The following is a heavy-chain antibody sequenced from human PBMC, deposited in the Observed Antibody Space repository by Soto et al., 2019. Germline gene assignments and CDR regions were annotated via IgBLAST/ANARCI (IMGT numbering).Heavy chain of an antibody. CDR2: INPNSGGT. Sequence: ASVKVSCKASGYTFTGYYMHWVRQAPGQGLEWMGWINPNSGGTNYAQKFQGRVTMTRDTSISTAYMELSRLRYDDTAVYYCARDRLRYFDWLLYYYYGMDVWGQGTTVTVSS. CDR3: ARDRLRYFDWLLYYYYGMDV. CDR1: GYTFTGYY. D-gene: IGHD3-9*01. J-gene: IGHJ6*02. V-gene: IGHV1-2*02.